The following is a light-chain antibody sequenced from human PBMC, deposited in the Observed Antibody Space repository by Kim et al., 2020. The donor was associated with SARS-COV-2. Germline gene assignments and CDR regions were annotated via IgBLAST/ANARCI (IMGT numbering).Light chain of an antibody. J-gene: IGKJ2*01. CDR2: DAS. Sequence: CLSPGERAAHSCRASQSVSSYLAWYQQKPGQAPRLLIYDASNRATGIPARFSGSGAGTDFTLTISSLEPEDFAVYYCQQRSNWPYTFGQGTKLEI. CDR3: QQRSNWPYT. V-gene: IGKV3-11*01. CDR1: QSVSSY.